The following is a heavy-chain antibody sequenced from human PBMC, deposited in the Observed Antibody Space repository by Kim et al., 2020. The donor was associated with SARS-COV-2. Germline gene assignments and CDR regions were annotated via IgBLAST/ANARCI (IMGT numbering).Heavy chain of an antibody. Sequence: SETLSLTCAVYGGSFSASSWSWIRQPPGKGLEWIGEMHHNGNSHYNPSLKSRVIISVDTSKNQVSLRLTSVPAADTAVYYCARAYYDFWSGFYGWYFDLWGRGTLVTVSS. CDR1: GGSFSASS. V-gene: IGHV4-34*01. D-gene: IGHD3-3*01. J-gene: IGHJ2*01. CDR2: MHHNGNS. CDR3: ARAYYDFWSGFYGWYFDL.